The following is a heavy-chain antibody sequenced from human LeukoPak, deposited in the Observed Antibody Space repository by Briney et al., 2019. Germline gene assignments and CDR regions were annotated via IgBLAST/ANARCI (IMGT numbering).Heavy chain of an antibody. J-gene: IGHJ4*02. Sequence: GRSLRLSCTASGFTFGDHSVSWFRQAPGKGLEWVGFIRSKAYGGTAEYAASVKGRFTISRDDSKSVAYLQMDSLKTEDTVVYYCTREIRYFDWFQADYWGQGTLVTVSS. CDR1: GFTFGDHS. CDR3: TREIRYFDWFQADY. CDR2: IRSKAYGGTA. D-gene: IGHD3-9*01. V-gene: IGHV3-49*03.